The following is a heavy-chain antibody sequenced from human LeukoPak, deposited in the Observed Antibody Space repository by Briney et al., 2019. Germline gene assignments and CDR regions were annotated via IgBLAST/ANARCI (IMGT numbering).Heavy chain of an antibody. CDR3: ARLEAAAGYNWFDP. D-gene: IGHD6-13*01. J-gene: IGHJ5*02. CDR2: INYSGST. Sequence: SETLSLTCTVYGGSISSYYWSWIRQPPGKGLEWIGYINYSGSTNYNPSLKSRVTISVDTSKNQFSLKLSSVTAADTAVYYCARLEAAAGYNWFDPWGQGTLVTVSS. V-gene: IGHV4-59*08. CDR1: GGSISSYY.